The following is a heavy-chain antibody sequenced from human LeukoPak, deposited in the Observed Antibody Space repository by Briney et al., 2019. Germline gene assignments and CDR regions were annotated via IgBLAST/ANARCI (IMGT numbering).Heavy chain of an antibody. CDR1: GGSFSGYY. V-gene: IGHV4-34*01. Sequence: PSETLSLTCAVYGGSFSGYYWSWIRQPPGKGLEWIGEINHSGSTNYNPSLKSRVTISVDTSKNQFSLKLSSVTAADTAVYYCARGPGGTTGYWGQGTLVTVSS. D-gene: IGHD4-11*01. CDR2: INHSGST. CDR3: ARGPGGTTGY. J-gene: IGHJ4*02.